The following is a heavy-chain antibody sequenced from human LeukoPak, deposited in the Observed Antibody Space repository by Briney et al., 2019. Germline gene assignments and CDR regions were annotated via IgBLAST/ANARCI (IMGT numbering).Heavy chain of an antibody. CDR1: GFPFSSYA. Sequence: GALRLSFAASGFPFSSYAMSWVRQAPGKGLEWVSAISGSGGSTYYADPVKGRFTISRDNSKNTLYLQMNSLRAEDTAVYYCAKEPWGSYYYELWGQGTMVTVPS. D-gene: IGHD3-22*01. CDR2: ISGSGGST. CDR3: AKEPWGSYYYEL. J-gene: IGHJ3*01. V-gene: IGHV3-23*01.